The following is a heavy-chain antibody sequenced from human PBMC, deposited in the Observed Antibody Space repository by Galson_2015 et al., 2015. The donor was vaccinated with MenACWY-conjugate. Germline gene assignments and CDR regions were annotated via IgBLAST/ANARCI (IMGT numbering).Heavy chain of an antibody. CDR3: ARHPPGGRGMDV. J-gene: IGHJ6*02. Sequence: QSGAEVKKPGESLKISCKTTGYSFTTYWIAWVRQMPGTGLEWMGLISHGDSNTRYSPSFQGQVTISADKSISTAYLQWSSLKASDTAMYYCARHPPGGRGMDVWGQGTTVTVSS. CDR1: GYSFTTYW. D-gene: IGHD1-26*01. CDR2: ISHGDSNT. V-gene: IGHV5-51*01.